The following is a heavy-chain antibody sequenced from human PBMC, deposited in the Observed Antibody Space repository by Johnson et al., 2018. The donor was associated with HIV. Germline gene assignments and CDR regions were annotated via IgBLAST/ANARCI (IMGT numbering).Heavy chain of an antibody. CDR2: ISYDGSNK. CDR1: GFTFSSYG. V-gene: IGHV3-30*18. D-gene: IGHD3-22*01. J-gene: IGHJ3*02. Sequence: QVQLVESGGGVVQPGRSLRLSCAASGFTFSSYGIHWVRQAPGKGLEWVAIISYDGSNKYYADSVKGRFTISRDNSKNTLYLQMNSLRAEDTAVYYCAKSRRRDITMIVVVARRGSDDAFDIWGQGTMVTVSS. CDR3: AKSRRRDITMIVVVARRGSDDAFDI.